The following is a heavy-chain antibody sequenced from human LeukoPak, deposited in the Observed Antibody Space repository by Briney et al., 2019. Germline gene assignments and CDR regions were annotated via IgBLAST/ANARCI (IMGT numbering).Heavy chain of an antibody. V-gene: IGHV3-21*01. J-gene: IGHJ4*02. CDR3: ARDATVTTPYFDY. CDR1: GFTFSSYS. Sequence: SGGSLRLSCAASGFTFSSYSMNWVRQAPGKGLEWVSSISSCSSYIYYADSVKGRFTISRDNAKNSLYLQMNSLRAEDTAVYYCARDATVTTPYFDYWGQGTLVTVSS. D-gene: IGHD4-17*01. CDR2: ISSCSSYI.